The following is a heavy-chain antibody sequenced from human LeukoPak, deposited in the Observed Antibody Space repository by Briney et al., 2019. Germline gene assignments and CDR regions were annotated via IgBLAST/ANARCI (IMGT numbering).Heavy chain of an antibody. J-gene: IGHJ6*02. CDR2: IYYSGST. D-gene: IGHD3-22*01. Sequence: SETLSLTCTVSGGSISSSSYYWGWIRQPPGKGLEWIGSIYYSGSTYYNPSLKSRVTISVDTSKNQFSLKLSSVTAADTAVYYCARQGYDSSGHFPYYGMEVWRQGTTVTVSS. CDR3: ARQGYDSSGHFPYYGMEV. CDR1: GGSISSSSYY. V-gene: IGHV4-39*01.